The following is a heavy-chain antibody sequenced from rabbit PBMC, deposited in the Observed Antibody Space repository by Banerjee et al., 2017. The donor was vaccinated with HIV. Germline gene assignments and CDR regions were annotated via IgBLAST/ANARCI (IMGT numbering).Heavy chain of an antibody. D-gene: IGHD4-1*01. CDR1: GLDFSSSYW. CDR3: ARDLAGVIGWNFNL. V-gene: IGHV1S45*01. Sequence: EESGGGLVQPEGSLTLTCKVSGLDFSSSYWICWVRQAPGKGLEWIACIGAGSSGSTYYASWAKGRFTISKTSSTTVTLQMTSLTAADTATYFCARDLAGVIGWNFNLWGPGTLVTVS. CDR2: IGAGSSGST. J-gene: IGHJ4*01.